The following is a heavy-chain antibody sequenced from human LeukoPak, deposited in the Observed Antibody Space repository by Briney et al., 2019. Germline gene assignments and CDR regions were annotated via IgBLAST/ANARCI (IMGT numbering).Heavy chain of an antibody. CDR2: INWNGGST. V-gene: IGHV3-20*04. CDR1: GFTFDDYG. CDR3: ARASIAARPDYYYYYMDV. Sequence: GGSLRLSCAASGFTFDDYGMSWVRQAPGKGLEWVSGINWNGGSTGYADSVKGRFTISRDNAKNSLYLQMNSLRAEDTALYYCARASIAARPDYYYYYMDVWGKGTTVTVSS. J-gene: IGHJ6*03. D-gene: IGHD6-6*01.